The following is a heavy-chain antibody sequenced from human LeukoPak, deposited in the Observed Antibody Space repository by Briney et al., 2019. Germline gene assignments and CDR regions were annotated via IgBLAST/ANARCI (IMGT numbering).Heavy chain of an antibody. V-gene: IGHV4-61*05. D-gene: IGHD4-17*01. CDR2: IYYSGST. CDR3: ARGGEIYYGDYVLAYYYYYMDV. CDR1: GGSISSSSYY. Sequence: KPSETLSLTCTVSGGSISSSSYYWGWIRQPPGKGLEWIGYIYYSGSTNYNPSLKSRVTISVDTSKNQFSLKLSSVTAADTAVYYCARGGEIYYGDYVLAYYYYYMDVWGKGTTVTVSS. J-gene: IGHJ6*03.